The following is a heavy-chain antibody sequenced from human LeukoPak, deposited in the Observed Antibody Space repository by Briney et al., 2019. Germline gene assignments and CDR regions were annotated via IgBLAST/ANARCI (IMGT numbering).Heavy chain of an antibody. CDR2: INPSGGST. D-gene: IGHD6-13*01. CDR1: GYTFTSYY. J-gene: IGHJ4*02. Sequence: GASVTVSCTASGYTFTSYYMHWVRQAPGQGLEWMGIINPSGGSTSYAQKFQGRVTMTRDTSTSTVYMELSSLRSEDTAVYYCARVEVSAGLPGIAAAGTVFGFDYWGQGTLVTVSS. V-gene: IGHV1-46*01. CDR3: ARVEVSAGLPGIAAAGTVFGFDY.